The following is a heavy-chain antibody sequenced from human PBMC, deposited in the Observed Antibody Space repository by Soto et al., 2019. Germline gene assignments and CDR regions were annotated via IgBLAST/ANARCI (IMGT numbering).Heavy chain of an antibody. Sequence: PGGSLRLSCAASGFTFSSYAMHWVRQAPGKGLEWVAVISYDGSNKYYADSVKGRFTNSRDNSKNTLYLQMNSLRAEDTAVYYCARDYYDSSGYTHPAYYFDYWGQGTLVTVSS. D-gene: IGHD3-22*01. CDR1: GFTFSSYA. V-gene: IGHV3-30-3*01. J-gene: IGHJ4*02. CDR2: ISYDGSNK. CDR3: ARDYYDSSGYTHPAYYFDY.